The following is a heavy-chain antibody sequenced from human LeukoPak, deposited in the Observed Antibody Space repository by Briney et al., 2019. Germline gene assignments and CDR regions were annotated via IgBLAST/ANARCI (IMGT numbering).Heavy chain of an antibody. Sequence: GGSLRLSCAASGFTFSSHSMNWVRQAPGKGLEWVSSISSSSSYIYYADSVKGRFTISRDNAKNSLYLQMNSLRAEDTAVYYCARDGRMDYYDSSGYPDWFDPWGQGTLVTVSS. CDR3: ARDGRMDYYDSSGYPDWFDP. V-gene: IGHV3-21*01. J-gene: IGHJ5*02. D-gene: IGHD3-22*01. CDR1: GFTFSSHS. CDR2: ISSSSSYI.